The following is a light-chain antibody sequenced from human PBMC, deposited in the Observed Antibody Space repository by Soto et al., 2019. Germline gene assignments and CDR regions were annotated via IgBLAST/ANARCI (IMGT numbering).Light chain of an antibody. CDR3: QQRADWPPT. CDR1: QSVSSSS. Sequence: EIVLTQSPGTLSLSPGERATLSCRASQSVSSSSLAWYQQKRGQAPRLLIFDASNTATGIPARFSGSGSGTDFTLTISSLEAEDFAVYFCQQRADWPPTFGQGTKVDI. J-gene: IGKJ1*01. CDR2: DAS. V-gene: IGKV3D-20*02.